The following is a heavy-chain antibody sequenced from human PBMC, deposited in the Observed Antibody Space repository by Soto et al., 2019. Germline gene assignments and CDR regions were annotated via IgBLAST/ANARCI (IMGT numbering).Heavy chain of an antibody. V-gene: IGHV4-59*01. CDR2: IYYSGST. D-gene: IGHD3-3*01. J-gene: IGHJ5*02. CDR3: ARSTYYDFWSGYYGNWFDP. CDR1: GGSISSYY. Sequence: SETLSLTCTVSGGSISSYYWSWIRQPPGKGLEWIGYIYYSGSTNYNPSLKSRVTISVDTSKNQFSLKLSSVTAADTAVYYCARSTYYDFWSGYYGNWFDPWGQGTLVTVSS.